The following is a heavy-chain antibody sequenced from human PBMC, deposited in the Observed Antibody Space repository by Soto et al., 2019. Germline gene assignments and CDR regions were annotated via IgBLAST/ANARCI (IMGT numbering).Heavy chain of an antibody. CDR1: GGSISSDY. CDR2: IYYSGST. V-gene: IGHV4-59*01. CDR3: ARGGSGLYYFDY. J-gene: IGHJ4*02. D-gene: IGHD6-19*01. Sequence: QVQLQESGPGLVKPSETLSLTCTVSGGSISSDYWSWIRQPPGKGLEWIGYIYYSGSTNYNPSLKSRVTISVDTSKNQFSLKLSSVTAADTAVYYCARGGSGLYYFDYWGQGTLVTVSS.